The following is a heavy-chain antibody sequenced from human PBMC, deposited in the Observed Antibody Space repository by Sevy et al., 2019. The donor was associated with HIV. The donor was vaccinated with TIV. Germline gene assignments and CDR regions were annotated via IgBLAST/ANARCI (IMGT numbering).Heavy chain of an antibody. J-gene: IGHJ6*03. V-gene: IGHV1-8*03. CDR2: MNPNSGNT. CDR3: ARSSGYYPPNYYYYMDV. Sequence: ASVKVSCKASGYTFTSYDINWVRQATGQGLEWTGWMNPNSGNTGYAQKFQGRVTITRNTSISTAYMELSSLRSEDTAVYYCARSSGYYPPNYYYYMDVWCKGTTVTVSS. CDR1: GYTFTSYD. D-gene: IGHD3-22*01.